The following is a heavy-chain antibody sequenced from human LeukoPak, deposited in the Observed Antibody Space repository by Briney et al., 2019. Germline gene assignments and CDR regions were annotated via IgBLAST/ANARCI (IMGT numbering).Heavy chain of an antibody. J-gene: IGHJ5*02. D-gene: IGHD6-19*01. Sequence: GGSLRLSCAASGFTFSSYGMHWVRQAPGKGLEWVAFIRYDGSNKYYADSVKGRFTISRDNAKNSLYLQMNILRAEDTAVYYCARDFGSGWYNWFDPWGQGTLVTVSS. CDR3: ARDFGSGWYNWFDP. CDR2: IRYDGSNK. V-gene: IGHV3-30*02. CDR1: GFTFSSYG.